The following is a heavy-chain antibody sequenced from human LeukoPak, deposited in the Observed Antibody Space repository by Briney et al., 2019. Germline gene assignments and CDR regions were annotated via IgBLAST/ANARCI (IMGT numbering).Heavy chain of an antibody. J-gene: IGHJ6*04. D-gene: IGHD6-25*01. CDR3: ASVSVSSAGYHFYYYGMDV. Sequence: SETLSLTCTVSGGSVNSGGYFWSWIRQSPGKGLEWLGYVYSSGSPNYNPSLRSRVSMSVDTSKNQFSLKLSSVTAADTAVYYCASVSVSSAGYHFYYYGMDVWGKGTTVIVSS. CDR1: GGSVNSGGYF. CDR2: VYSSGSP. V-gene: IGHV4-61*08.